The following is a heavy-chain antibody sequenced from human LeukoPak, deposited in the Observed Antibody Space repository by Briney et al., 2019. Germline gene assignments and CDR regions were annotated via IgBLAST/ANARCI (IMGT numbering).Heavy chain of an antibody. CDR3: ASDGSGSYDYYYYMDV. CDR2: IYTSGST. J-gene: IGHJ6*03. V-gene: IGHV4-4*07. CDR1: GGSISSYY. Sequence: SETLSLTCTVSGGSISSYYWSWIRQPAGKGLEWIGRIYTSGSTNYNPSLKSRVTMSVDTSKNQFSLKLSSVTAADTAVYYCASDGSGSYDYYYYMDVWGKGTTVTVSS. D-gene: IGHD3-10*01.